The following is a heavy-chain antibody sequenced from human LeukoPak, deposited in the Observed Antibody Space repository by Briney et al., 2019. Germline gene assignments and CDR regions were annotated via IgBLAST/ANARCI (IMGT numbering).Heavy chain of an antibody. J-gene: IGHJ4*02. D-gene: IGHD6-19*01. CDR2: ISGSGGST. Sequence: GVSLRLSCAASGFTFSSYAMSWVRQAPGKGLEWVSAISGSGGSTYYADSVKGRFTISRDNSKNTLYLQMNSLRAEDTAVYYCAKGKAVAGRRYSKEGYYFDYWGQGTLVTVSS. CDR1: GFTFSSYA. CDR3: AKGKAVAGRRYSKEGYYFDY. V-gene: IGHV3-23*01.